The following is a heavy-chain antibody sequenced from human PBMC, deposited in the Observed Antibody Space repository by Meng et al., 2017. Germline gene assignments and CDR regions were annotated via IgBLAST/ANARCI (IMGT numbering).Heavy chain of an antibody. J-gene: IGHJ4*02. V-gene: IGHV3-33*08. D-gene: IGHD3-10*01. CDR3: ARDRSYYGSGSYYI. CDR1: GFTFSSYS. Sequence: GESLKISCAASGFTFSSYSMNWVRQAPGKGLEWVAVIWYDGSNKYYADSVKGRFTISRDNSKNTLYLQMNSLRAEDTAVYYCARDRSYYGSGSYYIWGQGTLVTVSS. CDR2: IWYDGSNK.